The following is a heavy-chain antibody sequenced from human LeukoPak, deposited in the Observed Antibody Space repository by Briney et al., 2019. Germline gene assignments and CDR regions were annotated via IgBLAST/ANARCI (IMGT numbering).Heavy chain of an antibody. V-gene: IGHV1-2*06. CDR2: ISPKTGGS. Sequence: ASVRVSCKASGYTFTGYYMHWVRQAPGQGLEWLGRISPKTGGSNYAQKFQGRVTMTSDTSTSTAYMELSRLNSDDTAVYYCATLVCGINYWGQGTLVTVSS. D-gene: IGHD1-1*01. CDR3: ATLVCGINY. J-gene: IGHJ4*02. CDR1: GYTFTGYY.